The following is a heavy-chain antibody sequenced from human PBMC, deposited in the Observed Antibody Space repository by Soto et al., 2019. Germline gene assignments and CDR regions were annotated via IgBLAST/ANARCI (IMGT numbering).Heavy chain of an antibody. CDR2: INHSGST. CDR3: ARGSPHFDY. CDR1: GGSFSGYY. V-gene: IGHV4-34*01. J-gene: IGHJ4*02. Sequence: TLSLTCAVYGGSFSGYYWSWIRQPPGKGLEWIGEINHSGSTNYNPSLKSRVTISVDTSKNQFSLKLSSVTAADTAVYYCARGSPHFDYWGQGTLVTVSS.